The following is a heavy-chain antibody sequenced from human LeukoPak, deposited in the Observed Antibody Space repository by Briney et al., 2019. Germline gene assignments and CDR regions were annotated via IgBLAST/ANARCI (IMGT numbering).Heavy chain of an antibody. J-gene: IGHJ4*02. CDR1: GYTFTCYY. CDR2: INPNSGGT. D-gene: IGHD3-22*01. V-gene: IGHV1-2*02. Sequence: GASVKVSCKASGYTFTCYYMHWVRQAPAPGLEWMGGINPNSGGTNYAQTVLVRVSITRDTSISTPYMELSRLRSDDTAVYYCARARVLVIPDYWGQGTLVTVSS. CDR3: ARARVLVIPDY.